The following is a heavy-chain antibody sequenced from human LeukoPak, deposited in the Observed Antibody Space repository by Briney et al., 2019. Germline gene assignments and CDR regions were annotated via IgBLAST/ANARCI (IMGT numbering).Heavy chain of an antibody. CDR1: GFTFSSYG. CDR3: ARDRSDEYYYYMDV. D-gene: IGHD1-26*01. Sequence: PGGTLRLSCAASGFTFSSYGMSWVRQAPGKGLEWVANIKQDGSEKYYVDSVKGRFTISRDNAKNTLYLQMNSLRAEGTAVYYCARDRSDEYYYYMDVWGKGTTVTVSS. J-gene: IGHJ6*03. CDR2: IKQDGSEK. V-gene: IGHV3-7*01.